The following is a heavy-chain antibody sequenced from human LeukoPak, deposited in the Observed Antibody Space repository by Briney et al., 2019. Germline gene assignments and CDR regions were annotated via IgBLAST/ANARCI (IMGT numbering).Heavy chain of an antibody. CDR3: ARGVGYCSGGSCYYTTVYNWFDP. Sequence: ASVKVSCKASGYTFTSYYMHWVRQAPGQGLEWMGIINPSGGSTSYAQKFQGRVTMTRNTSISTAYMELSSLRSEDTAVYYCARGVGYCSGGSCYYTTVYNWFDPWGQGTLVTVSS. D-gene: IGHD2-15*01. CDR2: INPSGGST. J-gene: IGHJ5*02. CDR1: GYTFTSYY. V-gene: IGHV1-46*01.